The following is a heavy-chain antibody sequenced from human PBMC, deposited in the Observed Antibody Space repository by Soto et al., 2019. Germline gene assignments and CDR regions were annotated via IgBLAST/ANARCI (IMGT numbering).Heavy chain of an antibody. Sequence: GGSLRLSCAASGFTFSSYDMSWVRQAPGKGLEWVSGVSGSGSNTYYADSVKGRFTISKNNSKNTLFLQMNTLRAEDSAVYYCEKDMRIRGVVPHFDYWGQGTLVTVSS. D-gene: IGHD3-3*01. J-gene: IGHJ4*02. V-gene: IGHV3-23*01. CDR2: VSGSGSNT. CDR1: GFTFSSYD. CDR3: EKDMRIRGVVPHFDY.